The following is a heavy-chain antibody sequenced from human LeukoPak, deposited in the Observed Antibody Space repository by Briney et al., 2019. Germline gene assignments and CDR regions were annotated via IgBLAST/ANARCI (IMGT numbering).Heavy chain of an antibody. CDR2: IYHSGST. CDR1: GGSISSGGYS. V-gene: IGHV4-30-2*01. J-gene: IGHJ4*02. D-gene: IGHD3-22*01. CDR3: ARKILHFGYYYDSSGYYIH. Sequence: SETLSLTCAVSGGSISSGGYSWSWIRQPPGKGLEWIGYIYHSGSTYYNPSLKSRVTISVDTSKNQFSLKLGSVTAADTAVYYCARKILHFGYYYDSSGYYIHWGQGTLVTVS.